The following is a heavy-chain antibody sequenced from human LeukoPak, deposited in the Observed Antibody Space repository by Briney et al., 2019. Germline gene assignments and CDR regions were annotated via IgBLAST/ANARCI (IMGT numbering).Heavy chain of an antibody. D-gene: IGHD6-13*01. J-gene: IGHJ5*02. CDR3: AREGQYSSSWSWFDP. CDR1: GYTFSGYY. Sequence: GASVKVSCKASGYTFSGYYMHWVRQAPGQGLEWMGWINPNSGGTNYAQKFQGRVTMTRDTSISTAYMELSRLRSDDTAVYYCAREGQYSSSWSWFDPWGQGTLVTVSS. V-gene: IGHV1-2*02. CDR2: INPNSGGT.